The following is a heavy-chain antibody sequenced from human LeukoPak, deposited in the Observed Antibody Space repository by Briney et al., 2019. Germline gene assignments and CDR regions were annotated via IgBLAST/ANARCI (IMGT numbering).Heavy chain of an antibody. D-gene: IGHD6-13*01. CDR3: ARQAPYSRSRTNAFDI. J-gene: IGHJ3*02. Sequence: GESLKISCKGSGYSFTSYWIGWVRQMPGKGLEWMGIIYPGDSDTRYSPSFQGQVTISADKSISTAYLQWSSLKASDTAMYYCARQAPYSRSRTNAFDIWGQGTMVTVSS. CDR1: GYSFTSYW. V-gene: IGHV5-51*01. CDR2: IYPGDSDT.